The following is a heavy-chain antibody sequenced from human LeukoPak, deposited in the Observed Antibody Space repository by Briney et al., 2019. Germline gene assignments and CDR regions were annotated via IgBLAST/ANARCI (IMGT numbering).Heavy chain of an antibody. CDR1: GYTFTGYY. Sequence: GASVKVSCKASGYTFTGYYMHWVRQAPGQGLEWMGWINPNSGGTNYAQKFQGRVTMTRDTSISTAYMELSRLRSDDTAVHYCARGLGYCSGGSCYFGAFDIWGQGTMVTVSS. V-gene: IGHV1-2*02. CDR3: ARGLGYCSGGSCYFGAFDI. CDR2: INPNSGGT. J-gene: IGHJ3*02. D-gene: IGHD2-15*01.